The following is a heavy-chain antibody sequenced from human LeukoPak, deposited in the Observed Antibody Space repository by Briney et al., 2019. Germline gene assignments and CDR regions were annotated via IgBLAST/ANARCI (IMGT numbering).Heavy chain of an antibody. CDR2: INPNSGGT. CDR1: GYTFTGYY. D-gene: IGHD6-13*01. V-gene: IGHV1-2*02. CDR3: ARTFRPLVPNDAFDI. Sequence: ASVKVSCKASGYTFTGYYMHWVRQAPGQGLEWMGWINPNSGGTNYAQKFQGRVTMTRDTSISTAYMELSRLRSGDTAVYYCARTFRPLVPNDAFDIWGQGTMVTVSS. J-gene: IGHJ3*02.